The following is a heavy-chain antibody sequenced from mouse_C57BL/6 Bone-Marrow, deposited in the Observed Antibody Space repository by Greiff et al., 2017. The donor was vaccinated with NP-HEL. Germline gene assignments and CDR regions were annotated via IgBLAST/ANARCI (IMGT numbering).Heavy chain of an antibody. D-gene: IGHD2-5*01. Sequence: EVQLVESGGDLVKPGGSLKLSCAASGFTFSSYGMSWVRQTPDKRLEWVATISSGGSYPYYPDSVKGRFTISRDNAKNTLYLQIGSVKSEDTAMYYCSSPYSNYGFDYWGQGTTLTVSS. CDR2: ISSGGSYP. CDR3: SSPYSNYGFDY. CDR1: GFTFSSYG. V-gene: IGHV5-6*01. J-gene: IGHJ2*01.